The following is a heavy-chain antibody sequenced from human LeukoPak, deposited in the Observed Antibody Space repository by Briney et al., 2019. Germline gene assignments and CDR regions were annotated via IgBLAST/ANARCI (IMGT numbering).Heavy chain of an antibody. CDR1: GGTFSRYG. CDR3: AREWDYESSGLFYSY. V-gene: IGHV1-69*13. Sequence: SVKVSCTASGGTFSRYGISWVRQARGQGLEXXXGIVPLFGTXXXXXXXXXXXTITXDESTSTVYMELNSLRSEDTAVYYCAREWDYESSGLFYSYWGQGSLVTVSS. J-gene: IGHJ4*02. D-gene: IGHD3-22*01. CDR2: IVPLFGTX.